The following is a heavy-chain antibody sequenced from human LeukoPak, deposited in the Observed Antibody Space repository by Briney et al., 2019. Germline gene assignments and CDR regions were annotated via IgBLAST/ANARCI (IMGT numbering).Heavy chain of an antibody. J-gene: IGHJ4*02. V-gene: IGHV1-2*02. Sequence: ASVKVSCKASGYTFTDYYLHWVRQAPGQGLEWMGWINPNSGGTNYAQKFQGRVTMTRDTSITTAYMELSRLRSDDRAVYYCASDGNWNVLQFDYWGQGTLVTVSS. D-gene: IGHD1-1*01. CDR1: GYTFTDYY. CDR3: ASDGNWNVLQFDY. CDR2: INPNSGGT.